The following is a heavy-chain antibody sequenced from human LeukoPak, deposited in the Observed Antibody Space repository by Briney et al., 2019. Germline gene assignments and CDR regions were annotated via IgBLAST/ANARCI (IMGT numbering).Heavy chain of an antibody. V-gene: IGHV4-59*01. D-gene: IGHD2-15*01. CDR3: AQKSPYSPAYSQH. Sequence: PSETLSLTCTVSGGSISNYFWSWIRQPPGKGLEWIGYIYHSGTTNYNPSLKSRVTISADTSKNQFSLKLSSVTAADTAVYYCAQKSPYSPAYSQHWGQGTLVTVSS. J-gene: IGHJ1*01. CDR2: IYHSGTT. CDR1: GGSISNYF.